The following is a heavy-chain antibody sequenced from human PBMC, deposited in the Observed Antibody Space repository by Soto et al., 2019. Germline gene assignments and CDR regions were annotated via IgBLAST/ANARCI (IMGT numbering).Heavy chain of an antibody. CDR3: TTTNRIVVVMEAFDI. J-gene: IGHJ3*02. CDR2: IKSKTDGGTT. CDR1: GFTFSNAW. V-gene: IGHV3-15*07. D-gene: IGHD3-22*01. Sequence: GGSLRLSCAASGFTFSNAWMNWVRQAPGKGLEWVGRIKSKTDGGTTDYAAPVKGRFTISRDDSKNTLYLQMNSLKTEDTAVYYCTTTNRIVVVMEAFDIWGQGTMVTVSS.